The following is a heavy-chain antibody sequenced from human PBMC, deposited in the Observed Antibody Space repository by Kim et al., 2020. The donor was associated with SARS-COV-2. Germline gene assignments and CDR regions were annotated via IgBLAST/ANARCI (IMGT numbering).Heavy chain of an antibody. CDR1: GGTFSSYA. J-gene: IGHJ5*02. V-gene: IGHV1-69*13. CDR3: ARDTHSPACSGGSCYSNWFDP. CDR2: IIPIFGTA. Sequence: SVKVSCKASGGTFSSYAISWVRQAPGQGLEWMGGIIPIFGTANYAQKFQGRVTITADESTSTAYMELSSLRSEDTAVYYCARDTHSPACSGGSCYSNWFDPWGQGTLVTVSS. D-gene: IGHD2-15*01.